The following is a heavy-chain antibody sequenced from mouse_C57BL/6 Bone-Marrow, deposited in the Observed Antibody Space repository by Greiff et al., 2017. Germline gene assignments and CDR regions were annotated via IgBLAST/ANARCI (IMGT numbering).Heavy chain of an antibody. Sequence: SGAELVRPGASVTLSCKASGYTFTDYEMHWVKQTPVHGLEWIGAIDPETGGTAYNQKFKGKAILTADKSSSTAYMELRSLTSEDSAVYYCTRSGYYGSSYGWGQGTLVTVSA. D-gene: IGHD1-1*01. CDR1: GYTFTDYE. CDR3: TRSGYYGSSYG. CDR2: IDPETGGT. V-gene: IGHV1-15*01. J-gene: IGHJ3*01.